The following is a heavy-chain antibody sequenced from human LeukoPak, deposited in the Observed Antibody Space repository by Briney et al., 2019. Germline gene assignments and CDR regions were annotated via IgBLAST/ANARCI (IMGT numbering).Heavy chain of an antibody. CDR2: IIPIFGTA. D-gene: IGHD6-19*01. Sequence: SVKVSCKASGGTFSSYAISWVRQAPGKGLEWMGRIIPIFGTANYAQKFQGRVTITTDESTSTAYMELSSLRSEDTAVYYCARFVGIAVAGGDAFDIWGQGTMVTVSS. V-gene: IGHV1-69*05. CDR3: ARFVGIAVAGGDAFDI. J-gene: IGHJ3*02. CDR1: GGTFSSYA.